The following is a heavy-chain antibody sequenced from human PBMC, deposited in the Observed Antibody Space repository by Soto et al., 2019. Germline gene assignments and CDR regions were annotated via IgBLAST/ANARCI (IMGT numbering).Heavy chain of an antibody. CDR2: FDPEDGET. V-gene: IGHV1-24*01. J-gene: IGHJ6*02. CDR3: ATGGKRFLDLYGMDV. Sequence: ASVKVSCKVSGYTLTELSMHWVRQAPGKGLEWMGSFDPEDGETIYAQKFQGRVTMIEDTSTDTAYMELSSLRSEDTAVYYCATGGKRFLDLYGMDVWGQGTTVTVSS. D-gene: IGHD3-3*01. CDR1: GYTLTELS.